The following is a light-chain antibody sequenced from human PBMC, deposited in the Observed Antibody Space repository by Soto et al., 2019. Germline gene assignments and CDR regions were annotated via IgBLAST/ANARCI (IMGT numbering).Light chain of an antibody. CDR3: QQYKDWPPS. J-gene: IGKJ1*01. Sequence: EMVMTQSPATLSVSPGERATLSCRASQSVSSYLAWYQQKPGQPPRLLIYVASTRAAGIPARFSGSGSGTAFTLTINSLQSEDFAVYYCQQYKDWPPSFGQGTKVELK. CDR2: VAS. V-gene: IGKV3-15*01. CDR1: QSVSSY.